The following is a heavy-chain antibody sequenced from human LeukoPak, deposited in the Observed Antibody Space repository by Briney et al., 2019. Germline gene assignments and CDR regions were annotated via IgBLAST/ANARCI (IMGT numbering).Heavy chain of an antibody. CDR3: ARHQITMMGFDY. Sequence: ASVKVSCKASGGTFSSYAISWVRQAPGQGLEWMGGIIPIFGTANYAQKFQGRVTITADESTSTAYMELSSLRSEDTAVYYCARHQITMMGFDYWGQGTLVTVSS. J-gene: IGHJ4*02. D-gene: IGHD3-22*01. V-gene: IGHV1-69*13. CDR1: GGTFSSYA. CDR2: IIPIFGTA.